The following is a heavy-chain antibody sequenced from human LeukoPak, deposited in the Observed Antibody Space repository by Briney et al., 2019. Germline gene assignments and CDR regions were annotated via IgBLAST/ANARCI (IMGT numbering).Heavy chain of an antibody. V-gene: IGHV3-7*04. CDR3: SRGYSGGFDY. CDR1: GFIFSSYW. D-gene: IGHD3-10*01. CDR2: IRQDESER. Sequence: GGSLRLSCEGSGFIFSSYWMTWVRHLPGKGPEWVANIRQDESERYFADSVKGRFTISRDNAKKTLYLQMNSLRAEDTAVYYCSRGYSGGFDYWGQGTLVTVSS. J-gene: IGHJ4*02.